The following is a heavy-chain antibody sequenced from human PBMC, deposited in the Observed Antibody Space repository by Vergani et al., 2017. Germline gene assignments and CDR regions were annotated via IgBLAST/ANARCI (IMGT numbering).Heavy chain of an antibody. V-gene: IGHV3-33*06. CDR1: GFTFNQYS. J-gene: IGHJ4*02. CDR2: TWYDGNNK. CDR3: AKDYGDYTYYFDY. D-gene: IGHD4-17*01. Sequence: QVQLVESGGGVVQPGRSLRLSCAASGFTFNQYSMHWVRQAPGKGLEWVAVTWYDGNNKQYADSVKGRFTISRDNSKSTMYLQMNSLRDEDTGVYYCAKDYGDYTYYFDYWGQGTLVTVSS.